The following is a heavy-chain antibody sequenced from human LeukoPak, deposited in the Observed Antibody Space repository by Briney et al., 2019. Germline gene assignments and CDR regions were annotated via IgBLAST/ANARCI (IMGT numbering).Heavy chain of an antibody. J-gene: IGHJ4*02. CDR1: GGSISSYY. CDR3: ARSSTRYFDY. V-gene: IGHV4-59*06. CDR2: TYYSGTT. D-gene: IGHD2/OR15-2a*01. Sequence: SETLSLTCTVSGGSISSYYWSWIRQPPGKGLEWIGYTYYSGTTYYNPSLKSRVTISVDTSKNQFSLRVGSVTAADTAVYYCARSSTRYFDYWGQGILVTVSS.